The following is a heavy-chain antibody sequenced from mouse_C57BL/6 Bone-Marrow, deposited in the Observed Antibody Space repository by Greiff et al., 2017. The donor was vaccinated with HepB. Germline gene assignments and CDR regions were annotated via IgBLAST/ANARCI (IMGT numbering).Heavy chain of an antibody. J-gene: IGHJ2*01. CDR1: GYTFTDHT. D-gene: IGHD1-1*01. CDR2: IYPRDGST. Sequence: QVQLKESDAELVKPGASVKISCKVSGYTFTDHTIHWMKQRPEQGLEWIGYIYPRDGSTKYNEKFKGKATLTADKSSSTAYMQLNSLTSEDSAVYFCAREGYYGSSYLSFDYWGQGTTLTVSS. CDR3: AREGYYGSSYLSFDY. V-gene: IGHV1-78*01.